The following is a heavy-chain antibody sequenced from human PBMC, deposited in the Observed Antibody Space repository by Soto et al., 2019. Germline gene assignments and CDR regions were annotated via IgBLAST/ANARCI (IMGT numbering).Heavy chain of an antibody. V-gene: IGHV4-4*02. CDR2: IFHSGTT. CDR1: GDSLRSSHW. J-gene: IGHJ4*02. D-gene: IGHD1-1*01. Sequence: QVQLQESGPGLVKPSGTLSLTCAVSGDSLRSSHWWSWVRHSPGKGLEWIGEIFHSGTTQYNPSLNSRVTISMDKSKNQFPLNLKSVSAAVTAVYYCARALQPGDLPEGFDYWGQGTLDTVSS. CDR3: ARALQPGDLPEGFDY.